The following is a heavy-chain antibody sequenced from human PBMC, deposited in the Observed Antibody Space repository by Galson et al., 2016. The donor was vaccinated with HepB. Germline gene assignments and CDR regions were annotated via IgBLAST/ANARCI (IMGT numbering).Heavy chain of an antibody. Sequence: SLRLSCAAAGFNFGDFAMHWVRQAPGKGLEWLAGISWDSGSVAYADSVKGRFTISRDNAKNTLNLQMNSLKVEDTAFYYCVKDILGGYPPPFFDTWGQGTLVSVSS. J-gene: IGHJ4*02. CDR2: ISWDSGSV. V-gene: IGHV3-9*01. CDR1: GFNFGDFA. D-gene: IGHD1-26*01. CDR3: VKDILGGYPPPFFDT.